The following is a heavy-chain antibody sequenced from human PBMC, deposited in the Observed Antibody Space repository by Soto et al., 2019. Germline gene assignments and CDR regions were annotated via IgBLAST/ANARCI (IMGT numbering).Heavy chain of an antibody. Sequence: GGSLRLSCAASGFTFDDYAMHWVRQAPGKGLEWVSGISWNSGSIGYADSVKGRFTISRDNAKNSLYLQMNSLRAEDTALYYCAKGRPNGLNNWNDVWGYFDYWGQGTLVTVSS. CDR2: ISWNSGSI. CDR1: GFTFDDYA. D-gene: IGHD1-20*01. J-gene: IGHJ4*02. V-gene: IGHV3-9*01. CDR3: AKGRPNGLNNWNDVWGYFDY.